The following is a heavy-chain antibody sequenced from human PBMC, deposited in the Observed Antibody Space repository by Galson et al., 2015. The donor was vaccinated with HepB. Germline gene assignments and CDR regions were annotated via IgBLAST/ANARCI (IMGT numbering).Heavy chain of an antibody. CDR3: ARDARWEELAYYFDY. J-gene: IGHJ4*02. CDR1: GFTFSSFG. CDR2: TSFDGTNK. Sequence: SLRLSCAASGFTFSSFGMHWVRQAPGKGLEWVAVTSFDGTNKYYGDSVKGRFTISRDNSRKTLYLQMNSLRAEDTAVYYCARDARWEELAYYFDYCGQGTLVTVSS. V-gene: IGHV3-30*03. D-gene: IGHD1-1*01.